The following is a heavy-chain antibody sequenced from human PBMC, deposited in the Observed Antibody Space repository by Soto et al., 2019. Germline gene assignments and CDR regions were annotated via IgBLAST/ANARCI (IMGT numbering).Heavy chain of an antibody. Sequence: EASVKVSCKASGYTFTSDDINWVRQATGQGLEWMGWMNPNSGNTGYAQKFQGRLTMTRDTSISTAYMELSSLISEDTAVYYCAREFGTYTDWGQGTLVTVSS. CDR1: GYTFTSDD. CDR3: AREFGTYTD. CDR2: MNPNSGNT. J-gene: IGHJ4*02. D-gene: IGHD3-16*01. V-gene: IGHV1-8*01.